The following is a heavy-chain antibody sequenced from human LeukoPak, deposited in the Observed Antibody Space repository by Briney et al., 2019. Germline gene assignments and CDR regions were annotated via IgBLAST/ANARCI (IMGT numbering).Heavy chain of an antibody. Sequence: GGSLRLSCAASGFPFNVYSMSWVRQAPRKGLEWVSYITRNSHDIYYADSVKGRFTISRDNSKNTLYLQMNSLRAEDTAVYYCARFGGSYFPNDYWGQGTLVTVSS. D-gene: IGHD1-26*01. CDR1: GFPFNVYS. V-gene: IGHV3-48*01. CDR2: ITRNSHDI. CDR3: ARFGGSYFPNDY. J-gene: IGHJ4*02.